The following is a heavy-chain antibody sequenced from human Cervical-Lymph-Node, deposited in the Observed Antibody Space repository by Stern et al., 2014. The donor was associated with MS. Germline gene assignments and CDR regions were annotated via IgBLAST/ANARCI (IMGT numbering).Heavy chain of an antibody. CDR2: IVPLFGTR. D-gene: IGHD3-10*01. Sequence: QVQLVQSGAEVKKPGSSVRVSCRTSGDTFKNYAISWLRQAPGHGLEWVGAIVPLFGTRTYAQKFRGRVTITADKVTNTTYMELGGLASADTAVYYCARELASSAHPFDYWGRGTPVTVSS. V-gene: IGHV1-69*06. CDR1: GDTFKNYA. CDR3: ARELASSAHPFDY. J-gene: IGHJ4*02.